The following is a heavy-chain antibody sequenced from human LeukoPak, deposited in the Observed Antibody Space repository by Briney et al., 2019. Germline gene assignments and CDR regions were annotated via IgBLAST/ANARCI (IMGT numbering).Heavy chain of an antibody. CDR2: MNPNSGNT. V-gene: IGHV1-8*01. CDR1: GYTFTSYD. CDR3: ARLGEDGYFYYFDY. J-gene: IGHJ4*02. Sequence: ASVKVSCKASGYTFTSYDINWMRQATGQGLEWMGWMNPNSGNTGYAQKFQGRVTMTSNTSISTTYTELSSLRSEDTAVYYCARLGEDGYFYYFDYWGQGTLVTVSS. D-gene: IGHD5-24*01.